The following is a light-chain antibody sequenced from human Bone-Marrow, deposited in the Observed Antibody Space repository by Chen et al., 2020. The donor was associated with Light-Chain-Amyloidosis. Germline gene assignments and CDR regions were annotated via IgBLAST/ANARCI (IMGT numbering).Light chain of an antibody. J-gene: IGLJ2*01. CDR3: QSADSSGTYEVI. CDR2: RDT. Sequence: SYELTQPPSVSVSPGQTARITRSGDDLSTKYAYWYQQKPGQAPVLVIHRDTERPSGISERFSGSNSGTTATLTISGVQAEDEADYHCQSADSSGTYEVIFGGGTKLTVL. CDR1: DLSTKY. V-gene: IGLV3-25*03.